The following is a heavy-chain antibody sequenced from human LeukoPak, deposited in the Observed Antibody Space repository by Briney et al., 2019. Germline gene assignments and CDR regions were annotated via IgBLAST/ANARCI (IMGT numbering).Heavy chain of an antibody. Sequence: GSAPTLVNPTQTLTLTCTFSGFSVSTSGVGVGWFRQPPGKALEWLALIYWDDDTRYNSSLKSKLTITKDTSKNQVVLTLTNVDPVDTATYYCVHRRIYSPFDYWGQGALVTVSS. CDR3: VHRRIYSPFDY. CDR2: IYWDDDT. CDR1: GFSVSTSGVG. J-gene: IGHJ4*02. V-gene: IGHV2-5*02. D-gene: IGHD4-11*01.